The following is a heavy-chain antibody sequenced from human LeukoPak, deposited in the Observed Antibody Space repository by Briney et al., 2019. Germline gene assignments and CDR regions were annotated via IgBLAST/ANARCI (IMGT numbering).Heavy chain of an antibody. D-gene: IGHD6-19*01. Sequence: PGRSLRLSCAASGFTFSSYAMHWVRQAPGKGLEWVAVISYDGSNKYYADSVKGRFTISRDNSKNTLYLQMNSLRAEDTAVYYCARGGESSGSNAFDIWGQGTMVTVSS. CDR1: GFTFSSYA. CDR3: ARGGESSGSNAFDI. CDR2: ISYDGSNK. J-gene: IGHJ3*02. V-gene: IGHV3-30-3*01.